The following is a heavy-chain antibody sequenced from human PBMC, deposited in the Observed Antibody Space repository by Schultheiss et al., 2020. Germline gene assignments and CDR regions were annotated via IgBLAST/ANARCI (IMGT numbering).Heavy chain of an antibody. CDR2: ISYDGSNK. J-gene: IGHJ6*02. CDR1: GFTFSSYG. D-gene: IGHD4-17*01. V-gene: IGHV3-30*03. Sequence: GESLKISCAASGFTFSSYGMHWVRQAPGKGLEWVAVISYDGSNKYYADSVKGRFTISRDNSKNTLYLQMNSLRAEDTAVYYCARDLDDYGWSVYYYYGMDVWGQGTTVTVSS. CDR3: ARDLDDYGWSVYYYYGMDV.